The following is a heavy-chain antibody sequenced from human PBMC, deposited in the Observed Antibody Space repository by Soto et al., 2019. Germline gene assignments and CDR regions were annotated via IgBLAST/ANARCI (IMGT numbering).Heavy chain of an antibody. Sequence: EVQLVESGGGLVQPGGSLRLSCAASGFTFSSYSMNWVRQAPGKGLEWVSYISSSSSTIYYAGSVKGRFTISRDNAKNSLYLQMNSLRDEDTAVYYCARRELLGSGAFDIWGQGTMVTVSS. J-gene: IGHJ3*02. CDR1: GFTFSSYS. CDR3: ARRELLGSGAFDI. CDR2: ISSSSSTI. D-gene: IGHD1-26*01. V-gene: IGHV3-48*02.